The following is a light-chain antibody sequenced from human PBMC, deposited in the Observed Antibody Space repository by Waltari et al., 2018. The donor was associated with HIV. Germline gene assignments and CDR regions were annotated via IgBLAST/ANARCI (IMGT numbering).Light chain of an antibody. Sequence: QSVLTQPPSASGTPGQRVTISCSGSSSSIGNYTIHWYRQLPGMAPKLLIYRNNQRPSGVPDRFSGSKSGTSASLAISGLQSEDEADYSCSTWDASLNGWVFGGGTKLTVL. CDR3: STWDASLNGWV. CDR2: RNN. J-gene: IGLJ3*02. V-gene: IGLV1-44*01. CDR1: SSSIGNYT.